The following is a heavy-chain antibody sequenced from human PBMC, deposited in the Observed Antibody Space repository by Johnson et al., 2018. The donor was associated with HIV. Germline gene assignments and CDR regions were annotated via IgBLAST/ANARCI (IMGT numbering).Heavy chain of an antibody. CDR1: GFTVSSSY. D-gene: IGHD1-26*01. CDR2: LHSGGST. J-gene: IGHJ3*02. V-gene: IGHV3-66*01. CDR3: ARDLARRGGAAFDI. Sequence: LVESGGGVVQPGRSLRLSCAASGFTVSSSYMSWVRQAPGKGLEWVSVLHSGGSTSYADSVKGRFTISRDNSNNTLHLQMNSLRPEDTAVYYCARDLARRGGAAFDIWGQGTMVTVSS.